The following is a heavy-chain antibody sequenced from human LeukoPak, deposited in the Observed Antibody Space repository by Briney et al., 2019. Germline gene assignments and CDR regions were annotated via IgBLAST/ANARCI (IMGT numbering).Heavy chain of an antibody. CDR1: GFTFSSYA. J-gene: IGHJ6*02. V-gene: IGHV3-30*04. CDR3: ARDASVVVVAAVYYGMDV. CDR2: ISYDGSNK. Sequence: GGSLRLSCAACGFTFSSYAMHWVRQAPGKGLEWVAGISYDGSNKYYADSVKGRFTISRDNSKNTLYLQMNSLRAEDTAVYYCARDASVVVVAAVYYGMDVWGQGTTVTVSS. D-gene: IGHD2-15*01.